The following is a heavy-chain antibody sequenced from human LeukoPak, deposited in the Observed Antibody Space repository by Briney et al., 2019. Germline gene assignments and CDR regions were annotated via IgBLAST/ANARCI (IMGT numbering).Heavy chain of an antibody. Sequence: NASETLSLTCTVSGGSISSSSYYWGWIRQPPGKGLEWIGSIYYSGSTYYNPSLKSRVTISVDTSKNQFSLKLSSVTAADTAVYYCARQFLWFGELVVWGQGTTVTVSS. CDR3: ARQFLWFGELVV. CDR1: GGSISSSSYY. CDR2: IYYSGST. V-gene: IGHV4-39*01. J-gene: IGHJ6*02. D-gene: IGHD3-10*01.